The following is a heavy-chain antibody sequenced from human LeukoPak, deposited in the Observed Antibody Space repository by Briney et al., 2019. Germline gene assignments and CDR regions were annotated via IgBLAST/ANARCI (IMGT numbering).Heavy chain of an antibody. V-gene: IGHV1-24*01. CDR3: ARVSPPRDYGDYLFDY. J-gene: IGHJ4*02. CDR1: GYTLTELS. CDR2: FDPEDGET. D-gene: IGHD4-17*01. Sequence: GTSVKVSCKVSGYTLTELSMHWVRQAPGKGLEWMGGFDPEDGETIYAQKFQGRVTMTEDTSTDTVYMELSSVTAADTAVYYCARVSPPRDYGDYLFDYWGQGTLVTVSS.